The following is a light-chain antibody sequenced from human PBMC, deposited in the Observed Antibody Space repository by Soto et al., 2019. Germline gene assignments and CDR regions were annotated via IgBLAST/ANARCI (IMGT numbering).Light chain of an antibody. CDR3: QQYGSSL. Sequence: EIVLTQSPGTLSLSPGERATLSCRASQSVSSSYLAWYQQKPGQAPRLLIYGASSRATGIPGRFSGSGSGTDFTLTISRLEPEDFAVYYCQQYGSSLFGPGTKVDIK. J-gene: IGKJ3*01. CDR1: QSVSSSY. V-gene: IGKV3-20*01. CDR2: GAS.